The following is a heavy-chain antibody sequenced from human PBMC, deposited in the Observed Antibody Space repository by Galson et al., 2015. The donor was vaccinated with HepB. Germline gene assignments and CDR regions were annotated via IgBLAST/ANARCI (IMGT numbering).Heavy chain of an antibody. V-gene: IGHV1-8*01. CDR1: GYTFTSYD. CDR2: MNPNSGNT. Sequence: SVKVSCKASGYTFTSYDINWVRQATGQGLEWMGWMNPNSGNTGYAQKFQGRVTMTRNTSISTAYMELSSLRSEDTAVYYCASLGYDSSGYPNPTDYWGQGTLVTVSS. J-gene: IGHJ4*02. CDR3: ASLGYDSSGYPNPTDY. D-gene: IGHD3-22*01.